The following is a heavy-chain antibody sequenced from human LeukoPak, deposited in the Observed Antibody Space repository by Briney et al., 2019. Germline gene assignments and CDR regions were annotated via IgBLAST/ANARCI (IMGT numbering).Heavy chain of an antibody. CDR2: IYYSEST. D-gene: IGHD5-24*01. CDR1: GGSISSYY. V-gene: IGHV4-59*01. CDR3: ARQIEMATTD. Sequence: SETLSLTCTASGGSISSYYWSWIRQPPGKRLEWIGYIYYSESTNYNPSLKSRVTISADTSKNQFSLKLSSVTAADTAVYYCARQIEMATTDWGQGTLVTVSS. J-gene: IGHJ4*02.